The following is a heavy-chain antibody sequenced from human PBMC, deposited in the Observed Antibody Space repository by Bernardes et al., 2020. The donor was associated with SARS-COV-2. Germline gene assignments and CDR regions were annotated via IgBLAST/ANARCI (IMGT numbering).Heavy chain of an antibody. J-gene: IGHJ4*02. CDR2: INPNTAGT. CDR1: GYTFTGYF. CDR3: ARTRTTISTTGIPVDY. Sequence: ASVKVSCKASGYTFTGYFIHWVRQAPGQSLKWMGWINPNTAGTNYVQKFQGMVTMTRDTSITTAYMELSRLGSDDTAIYYCARTRTTISTTGIPVDYWGQGTLVTVSS. D-gene: IGHD2-21*02. V-gene: IGHV1-2*02.